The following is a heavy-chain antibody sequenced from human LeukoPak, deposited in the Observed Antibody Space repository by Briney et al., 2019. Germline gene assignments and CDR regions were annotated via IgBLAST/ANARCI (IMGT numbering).Heavy chain of an antibody. J-gene: IGHJ4*02. V-gene: IGHV4-34*01. CDR1: GGSFSGYY. D-gene: IGHD4-23*01. Sequence: SETLPLTCAVYGGSFSGYYWSWIRQPPGKGLEWIGEINHSGSTYYNPSLKSRVTISVDPSKNQFSLKLTSVTAADTAVYYCARNGGNSDFDYWGQGTLVTVSS. CDR3: ARNGGNSDFDY. CDR2: INHSGST.